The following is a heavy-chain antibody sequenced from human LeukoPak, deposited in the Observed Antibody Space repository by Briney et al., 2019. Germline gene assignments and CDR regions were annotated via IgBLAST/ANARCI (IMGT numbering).Heavy chain of an antibody. V-gene: IGHV3-21*01. CDR3: ARDRTADFDY. J-gene: IGHJ4*02. D-gene: IGHD5-18*01. Sequence: GGPLRLSCAASGFTFSSYSMNWVRQAPGKGLEWVSSISSSSSYIYYADSVKGRFTISRDNAKNSLYLQMNSLRAEDTAVYYCARDRTADFDYWGQGTLVTVSS. CDR1: GFTFSSYS. CDR2: ISSSSSYI.